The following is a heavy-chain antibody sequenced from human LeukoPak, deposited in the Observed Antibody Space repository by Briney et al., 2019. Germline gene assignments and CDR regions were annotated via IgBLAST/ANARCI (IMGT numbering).Heavy chain of an antibody. J-gene: IGHJ1*01. CDR2: ITSSGATR. D-gene: IGHD3-22*01. Sequence: GGSLRLSCAASGFTFSNYEMNWVRQAPGKGLEWVSYITSSGATRYYVDSMKGRITIFRDNAKNSLYLQMNSLRAEDTAVYYCARGLNYYYDSSGYPPPEYFQHWGQGTLVTVSS. CDR1: GFTFSNYE. V-gene: IGHV3-48*03. CDR3: ARGLNYYYDSSGYPPPEYFQH.